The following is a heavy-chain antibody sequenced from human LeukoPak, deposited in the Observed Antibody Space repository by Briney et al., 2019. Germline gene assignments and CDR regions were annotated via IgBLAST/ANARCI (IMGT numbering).Heavy chain of an antibody. CDR3: ARGGDSSGYYPFDY. D-gene: IGHD3-22*01. V-gene: IGHV1-69*04. CDR2: IIPIFGIA. Sequence: ASVKVSCKASGGTFSSYAISWVRQAPGQGLEWMGRIIPIFGIANYAQKFQGRVTITADKSTSTAYMELSSLRSEDTAVYYCARGGDSSGYYPFDYWGREPWSPSPQ. CDR1: GGTFSSYA. J-gene: IGHJ4*02.